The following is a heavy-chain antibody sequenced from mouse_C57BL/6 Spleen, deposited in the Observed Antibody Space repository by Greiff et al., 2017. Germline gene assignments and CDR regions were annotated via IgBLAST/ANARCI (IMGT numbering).Heavy chain of an antibody. CDR1: GYSFTGYY. J-gene: IGHJ4*01. CDR3: ARSYDYAMDY. V-gene: IGHV1-42*01. CDR2: INPSTGGT. Sequence: VQLQQSGPELVKPGASVKISCKASGYSFTGYYMNWVKQSPEKSLEWIGEINPSTGGTTYNQKFKAKATLTVDKSSSTAYMQLQSLTSEDSAVYYCARSYDYAMDYWGQGTSVTVSS. D-gene: IGHD2-4*01.